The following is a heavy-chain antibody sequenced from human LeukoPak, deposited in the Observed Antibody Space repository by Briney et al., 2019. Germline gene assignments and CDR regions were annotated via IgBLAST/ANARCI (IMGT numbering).Heavy chain of an antibody. CDR3: ARGSRDAFDI. CDR1: GGSFSGYY. CDR2: INHSGST. J-gene: IGHJ3*02. V-gene: IGHV4-34*01. Sequence: SETLSLTCAVYGGSFSGYYWSWIRQPPGKGLEWIGEINHSGSTNYNPSLKSRVTISVDTSENQFSLKLSSVTAADTAVYYCARGSRDAFDIWGQGTMVTVSS.